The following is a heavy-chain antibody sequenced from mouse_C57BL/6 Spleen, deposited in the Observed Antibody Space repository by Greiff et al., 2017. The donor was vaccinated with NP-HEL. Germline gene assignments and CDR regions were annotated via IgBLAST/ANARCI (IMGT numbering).Heavy chain of an antibody. CDR2: IDPSDSYT. Sequence: VQLQQSGAELVRPGTSVKLSCKASGYTFTSYWMHWVKQRPGQGLEWIGVIDPSDSYTNYNQKFKGKATLTVDTSSSTAYMQLSSLTSEDSAVYDGARGGGSGYPFAYWGQGTLVTVSA. CDR3: ARGGGSGYPFAY. CDR1: GYTFTSYW. V-gene: IGHV1-59*01. J-gene: IGHJ3*01. D-gene: IGHD3-2*02.